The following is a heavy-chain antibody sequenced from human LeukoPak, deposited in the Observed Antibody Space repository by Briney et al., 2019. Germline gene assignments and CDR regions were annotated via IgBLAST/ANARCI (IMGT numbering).Heavy chain of an antibody. CDR1: GFTFSNYG. Sequence: GGSLRLSCAASGFTFSNYGMHWVRQAPGKGLEWVAVIWSDGSNKHYADSARGRFTISRDNSKNTLYLQMNSLRADDTAVYYCARRGTLGYSYGYRDYWGQGTLVTVSS. CDR3: ARRGTLGYSYGYRDY. V-gene: IGHV3-33*01. D-gene: IGHD5-18*01. CDR2: IWSDGSNK. J-gene: IGHJ4*02.